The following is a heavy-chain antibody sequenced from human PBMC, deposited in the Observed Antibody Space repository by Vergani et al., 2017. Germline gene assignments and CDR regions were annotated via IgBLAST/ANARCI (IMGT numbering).Heavy chain of an antibody. CDR1: GGSLSRYY. J-gene: IGHJ4*02. CDR2: IYYSGST. Sequence: QVHLQESGPGLVKPSETLSLTCTVSGGSLSRYYWSWIRQPPGKGLEWIGSIYYSGSTNYNPSLKSRVTISVDTSQNQVSLKLTSVTAADTAVYYCARGLVVSQPDYWGQGTLVTVSS. D-gene: IGHD2-8*02. V-gene: IGHV4-59*01. CDR3: ARGLVVSQPDY.